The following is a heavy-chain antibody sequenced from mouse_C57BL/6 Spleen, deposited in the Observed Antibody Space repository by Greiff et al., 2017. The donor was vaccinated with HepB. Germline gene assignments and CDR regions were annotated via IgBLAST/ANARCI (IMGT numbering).Heavy chain of an antibody. CDR1: GFTFSSYA. J-gene: IGHJ2*01. CDR3: ARDGRLRHYFDY. V-gene: IGHV5-4*01. CDR2: ISDGGSYT. D-gene: IGHD2-2*01. Sequence: EVKLVESGGGLVKPGGSLKLSCAASGFTFSSYAMSWVRQTPEKRLEWVATISDGGSYTYYPDNVKGRFTISRDNAKNNLYLQMSHLKSEDTAMYYCARDGRLRHYFDYWGQGTTLTVSS.